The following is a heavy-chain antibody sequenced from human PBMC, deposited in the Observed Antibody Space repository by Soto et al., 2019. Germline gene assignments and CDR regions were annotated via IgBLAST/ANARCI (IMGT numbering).Heavy chain of an antibody. CDR2: ISSSSSYI. D-gene: IGHD3-22*01. CDR1: GFTFSSYS. CDR3: ARRGDYYDSSGQFDY. J-gene: IGHJ4*02. Sequence: EVQLVESGGGLVKPGGSLRLSCAASGFTFSSYSMNCVRQAPGKGLEWVSSISSSSSYIYYADSVKGRFTISRDNAKNSLYLQMNSLRAEDTAVYYCARRGDYYDSSGQFDYWGQGTLVTVSS. V-gene: IGHV3-21*01.